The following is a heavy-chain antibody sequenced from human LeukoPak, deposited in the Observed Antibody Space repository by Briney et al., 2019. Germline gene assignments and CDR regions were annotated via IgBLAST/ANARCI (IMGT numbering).Heavy chain of an antibody. CDR1: GFTFSSYG. D-gene: IGHD3-10*01. CDR3: ARGRGVMGSFDY. J-gene: IGHJ4*02. CDR2: IWYDGSNK. Sequence: GGSLRLSCAASGFTFSSYGMHWVRQAPGKGLEWVAVIWYDGSNKYYADSVKGRFTISRDNSKNTLYLQMNSLRAEDTAVYYRARGRGVMGSFDYWGQGTLVTVSS. V-gene: IGHV3-33*01.